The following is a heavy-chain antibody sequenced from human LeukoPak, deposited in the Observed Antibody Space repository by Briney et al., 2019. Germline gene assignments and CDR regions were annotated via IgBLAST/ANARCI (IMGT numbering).Heavy chain of an antibody. CDR2: ISYDGSNK. J-gene: IGHJ4*02. CDR1: GXTFSSYG. V-gene: IGHV3-30*03. D-gene: IGHD1-26*01. CDR3: ATGPYSGSRYGGY. Sequence: GGSLRLSCAASGXTFSSYGMHWVRQAPGKGLEWVAVISYDGSNKYYADSVKGRFTISRDNSKNTLYLQMNSLRAEDTAVYYCATGPYSGSRYGGYWGQGTLVTVSS.